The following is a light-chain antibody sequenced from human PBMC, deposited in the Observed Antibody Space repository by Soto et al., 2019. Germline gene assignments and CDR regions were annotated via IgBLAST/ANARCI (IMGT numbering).Light chain of an antibody. J-gene: IGLJ2*01. Sequence: QSVLTQPPSVSGAPGQRVTISCTGSSSNIGAGFHVHWYQQLPGTDPRLLIFGDYNRPSGVPDRCSGSKSGTSASLAITGRQPEDEAHYYCQFYDRSLSGVVFGGGTKLTVL. CDR2: GDY. V-gene: IGLV1-40*01. CDR3: QFYDRSLSGVV. CDR1: SSNIGAGFH.